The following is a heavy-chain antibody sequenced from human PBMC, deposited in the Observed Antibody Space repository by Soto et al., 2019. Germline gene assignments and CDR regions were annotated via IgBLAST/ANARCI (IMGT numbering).Heavy chain of an antibody. D-gene: IGHD3-9*01. CDR2: INHSGST. V-gene: IGHV4-34*01. J-gene: IGHJ5*02. CDR1: GGSFSGYY. Sequence: SETLSLTCAVYGGSFSGYYWRWIRQPPGKGLEWIGEINHSGSTNYNPSLKSRVTISVDTSKNQFYLKLSSVTAAETAVYYCARVLRYFDSLLGHRWLDPWGQGPMVTVST. CDR3: ARVLRYFDSLLGHRWLDP.